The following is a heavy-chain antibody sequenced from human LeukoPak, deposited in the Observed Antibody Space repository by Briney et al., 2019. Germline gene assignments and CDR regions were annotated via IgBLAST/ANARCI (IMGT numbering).Heavy chain of an antibody. Sequence: GGSLRLSCAASGFTFSTYAMSWVRQAPGKGLEGVSTFSGRGPNTYSPPSVSRPFTTSTDNSTNTLYLHMNSLRAKDTAVYYCAKERAGYTNPYYFDYWGQGTLVTVSS. J-gene: IGHJ4*02. CDR3: AKERAGYTNPYYFDY. CDR1: GFTFSTYA. CDR2: FSGRGPNT. V-gene: IGHV3-23*01. D-gene: IGHD3-16*02.